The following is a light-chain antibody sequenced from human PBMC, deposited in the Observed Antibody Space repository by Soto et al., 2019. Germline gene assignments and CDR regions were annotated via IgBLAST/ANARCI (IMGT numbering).Light chain of an antibody. CDR1: SSDIGGHNF. Sequence: QSALTQPASVSGSPGQSITISCTGTSSDIGGHNFVSWYQHHPGKAPKLMIFDVNNRPSGVSNRFSGSKSANTASLTISGLQAEDEADYYGSSYTSSSTPYVFGTGTKVTVL. CDR3: SSYTSSSTPYV. J-gene: IGLJ1*01. CDR2: DVN. V-gene: IGLV2-14*03.